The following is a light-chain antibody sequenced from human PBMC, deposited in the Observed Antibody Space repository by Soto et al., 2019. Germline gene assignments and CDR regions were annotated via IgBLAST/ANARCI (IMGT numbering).Light chain of an antibody. CDR3: SSYTSSKTVI. V-gene: IGLV2-14*01. J-gene: IGLJ2*01. CDR2: EVS. Sequence: LTQPHSVSESPGKTLSISCTRSSGSIANNYVQWYQQHPGKAPKLMIYEVSNRPSGVSYRFSGSKSGNTASLTISGLQAEDEADYYCSSYTSSKTVIFGGGTKLTVL. CDR1: SGSIANNY.